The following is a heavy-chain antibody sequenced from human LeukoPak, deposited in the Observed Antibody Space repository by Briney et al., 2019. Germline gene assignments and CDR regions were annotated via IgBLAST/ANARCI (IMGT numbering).Heavy chain of an antibody. D-gene: IGHD3-10*01. CDR1: GFTLSRYW. J-gene: IGHJ3*02. CDR2: IKQDGSEK. CDR3: AKEGDYYGSGSYRDGFDI. V-gene: IGHV3-7*01. Sequence: GGALRVSCAASGFTLSRYWMSWGRPAPGKGLEWVANIKQDGSEKDNVDSVKGRFPISRDSFKNTLSLQLNSLRPEDTAVYYCAKEGDYYGSGSYRDGFDIWGQGTRATVSS.